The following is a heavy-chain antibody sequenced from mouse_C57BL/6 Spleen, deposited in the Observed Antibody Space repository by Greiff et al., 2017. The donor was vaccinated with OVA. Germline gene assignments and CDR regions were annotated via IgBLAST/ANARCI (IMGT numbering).Heavy chain of an antibody. Sequence: QVQLQQPGAELVKPGASVKLSCKASGYTFTSYWMHWVKQRPGRGLEWIGRIDPTSGGTKYNEKFKGKATLTVDKPSSTAYMQLSSLTSEDSAVYYCARGFTTVVAPLGFDVWGTGTTVTVSS. V-gene: IGHV1-72*01. D-gene: IGHD1-1*01. J-gene: IGHJ1*03. CDR2: IDPTSGGT. CDR3: ARGFTTVVAPLGFDV. CDR1: GYTFTSYW.